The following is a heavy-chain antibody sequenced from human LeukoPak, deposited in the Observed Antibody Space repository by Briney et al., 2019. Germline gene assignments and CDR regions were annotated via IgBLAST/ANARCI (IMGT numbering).Heavy chain of an antibody. CDR2: ISGSGGST. J-gene: IGHJ4*02. CDR3: AKDRRGATTLYYFDY. V-gene: IGHV3-23*01. D-gene: IGHD1-26*01. CDR1: GITFSSYA. Sequence: GGSLRLSCAASGITFSSYAMSWVRQAPGKGLDWVSTISGSGGSTYYADSVKGRFTISRDNSKNTLYLQMNSLRAEDTAVYYCAKDRRGATTLYYFDYWGQETLVTVSS.